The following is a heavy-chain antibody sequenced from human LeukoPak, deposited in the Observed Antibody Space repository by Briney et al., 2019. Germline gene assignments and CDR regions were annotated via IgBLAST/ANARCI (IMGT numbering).Heavy chain of an antibody. CDR3: ARDAPLLWFGELSPLPYYYYGMDV. CDR2: ISAYNGNT. V-gene: IGHV1-18*04. D-gene: IGHD3-10*01. CDR1: GYTFTSYG. Sequence: GASVKVSCKASGYTFTSYGISWVRQAPGQGLEWMGWISAYNGNTNYAQKLQGRVTMTTDTSTSTAYMELRSLRSDDTAVYYCARDAPLLWFGELSPLPYYYYGMDVWGKGTTVTVSS. J-gene: IGHJ6*04.